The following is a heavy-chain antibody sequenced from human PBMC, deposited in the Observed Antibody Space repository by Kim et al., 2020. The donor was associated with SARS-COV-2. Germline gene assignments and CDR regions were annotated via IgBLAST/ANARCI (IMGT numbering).Heavy chain of an antibody. V-gene: IGHV4-39*02. J-gene: IGHJ5*02. CDR1: GGSVSSSNYY. Sequence: LETLSLTCTVSGGSVSSSNYYWGWIRQPPGKGLEWIGNIYYTGDTYYNPSLKSRVTISVDTSKNHFSLKLSSLTAGDTAVYYCARLEFSSSSRLFDPWGQGTLVTVSS. CDR3: ARLEFSSSSRLFDP. CDR2: IYYTGDT. D-gene: IGHD6-6*01.